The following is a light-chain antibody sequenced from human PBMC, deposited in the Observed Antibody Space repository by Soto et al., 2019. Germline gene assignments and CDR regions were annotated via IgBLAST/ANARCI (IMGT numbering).Light chain of an antibody. CDR2: EVS. Sequence: QSALTQPASVSGSPGQSITISCTGTSSDVGGYKYVSWYQHHPGKAPKVIIYEVSNRPSGVSNRFSGSKSGNTASLTISGLQAEDEADYYCSSYTTSSTLVFGGGTKLTVL. V-gene: IGLV2-14*01. J-gene: IGLJ2*01. CDR3: SSYTTSSTLV. CDR1: SSDVGGYKY.